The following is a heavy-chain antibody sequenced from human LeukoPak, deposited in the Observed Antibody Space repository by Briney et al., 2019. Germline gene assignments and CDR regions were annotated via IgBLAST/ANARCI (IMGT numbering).Heavy chain of an antibody. CDR1: GYTFTSYG. Sequence: ASVKVSCKASGYTFTSYGISWVRQAPGQGLEWMGWISAYNGNTNYAQKFQGRVTMTTDTSTSTAYMELGSLRSDDTAVYYCARVQSWMATITVVDYWGQGTLVTVSS. V-gene: IGHV1-18*01. CDR2: ISAYNGNT. J-gene: IGHJ4*02. CDR3: ARVQSWMATITVVDY. D-gene: IGHD5-24*01.